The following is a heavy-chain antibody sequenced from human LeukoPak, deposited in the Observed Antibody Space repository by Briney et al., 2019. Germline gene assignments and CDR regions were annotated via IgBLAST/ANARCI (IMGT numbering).Heavy chain of an antibody. V-gene: IGHV1-69*05. J-gene: IGHJ5*02. CDR1: GGTFSSYA. CDR3: ARRQLWLENWFDP. D-gene: IGHD5-18*01. CDR2: IIPIFGTA. Sequence: GASVKVSCKASGGTFSSYAISWVRQAPGQGLEWMGGIIPIFGTANYAQKLQGRVTMTTDTSTSTAYMELRSLRSDDTAVYYCARRQLWLENWFDPWGQGTLVTVSS.